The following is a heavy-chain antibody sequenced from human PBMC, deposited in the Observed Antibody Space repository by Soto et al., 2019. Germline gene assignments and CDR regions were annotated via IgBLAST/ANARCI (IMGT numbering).Heavy chain of an antibody. J-gene: IGHJ4*02. CDR2: IIPIFGTP. CDR1: GGSFSGYA. CDR3: ARDRAPRGWSYLDL. D-gene: IGHD2-15*01. Sequence: SGKVSCKAFGGSFSGYALSWVRQAPGQGLEWMGGIIPIFGTPNYAQKFQDRVTFTAHESTNTAYMELSRLTSEDTAVYYCARDRAPRGWSYLDLWGQGTQVTVSS. V-gene: IGHV1-69*13.